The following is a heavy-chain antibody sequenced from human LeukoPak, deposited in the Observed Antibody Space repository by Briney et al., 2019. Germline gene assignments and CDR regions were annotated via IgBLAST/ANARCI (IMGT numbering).Heavy chain of an antibody. CDR2: INSNGDEI. Sequence: GGSLRLSCAASGFTFSTYAMTWVRQAPGKGLEWVSGINSNGDEIYYADSVRGRFTISRDNSNNALYLQMNSLRAEDTAVYYCAKWIGSSSRDYWGQGTRVPVS. CDR3: AKWIGSSSRDY. D-gene: IGHD6-6*01. V-gene: IGHV3-23*01. J-gene: IGHJ4*02. CDR1: GFTFSTYA.